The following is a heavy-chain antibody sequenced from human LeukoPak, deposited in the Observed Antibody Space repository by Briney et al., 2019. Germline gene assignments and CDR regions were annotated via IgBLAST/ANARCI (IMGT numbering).Heavy chain of an antibody. CDR1: GSTFSSYT. V-gene: IGHV1-69*02. CDR3: ARALYCSSTSCFNNWFDP. Sequence: ASVKVSCKASGSTFSSYTISWVRQAPGQGLEWMGRIIPILGIANYAQKFQGRVTITADKSTSTAYMELSSLRSEDTAAYYCARALYCSSTSCFNNWFDPWGQGSLVTVSS. D-gene: IGHD2-2*01. CDR2: IIPILGIA. J-gene: IGHJ5*02.